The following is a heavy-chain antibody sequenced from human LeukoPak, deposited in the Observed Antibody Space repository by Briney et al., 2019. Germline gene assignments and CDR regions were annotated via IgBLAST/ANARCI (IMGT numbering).Heavy chain of an antibody. CDR3: ARDGALDYGDYWYFDL. J-gene: IGHJ2*01. CDR1: GYSISSGYY. V-gene: IGHV4-38-2*02. CDR2: IYHSGST. Sequence: ASETLSLTCAVSGYSISSGYYWGWIRQPPGKGLEWIGSIYHSGSTYYNPSLKSRVTISVDTSKNQFSLKLTSVTAADTAVYYCARDGALDYGDYWYFDLWGRGTLVTVSS. D-gene: IGHD4-17*01.